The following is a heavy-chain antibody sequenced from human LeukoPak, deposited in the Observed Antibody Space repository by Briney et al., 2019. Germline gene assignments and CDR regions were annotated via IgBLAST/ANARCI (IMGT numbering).Heavy chain of an antibody. CDR3: ARDSSGYLDAFDI. D-gene: IGHD3-22*01. CDR1: GGTFSSYS. CDR2: IIPMLGIA. V-gene: IGHV1-69*04. J-gene: IGHJ3*02. Sequence: GASVKVSCKASGGTFSSYSISWVRQAPGQGLEWMGRIIPMLGIANYAQKFQGRVTITADKSTSTAYMELSSLRSEDTAVYYCARDSSGYLDAFDIWGQGTMVTVSS.